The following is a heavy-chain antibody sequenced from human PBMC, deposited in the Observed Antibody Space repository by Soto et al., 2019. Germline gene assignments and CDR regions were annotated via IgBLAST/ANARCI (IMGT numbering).Heavy chain of an antibody. CDR1: GGSINSGGYS. CDR3: ASISSRYCSGGTCYRPIDY. D-gene: IGHD2-15*01. V-gene: IGHV4-30-2*01. CDR2: IYHSAT. J-gene: IGHJ4*02. Sequence: QLQLQESGSGLVKPSQTLFLTCAVSGGSINSGGYSWSWIRQPPGKGLEWIGYIYHSATYYNPSLKSRVTISVDRSKNQFSLKLSSVTAADTAVYYCASISSRYCSGGTCYRPIDYWGQGTLVTVSS.